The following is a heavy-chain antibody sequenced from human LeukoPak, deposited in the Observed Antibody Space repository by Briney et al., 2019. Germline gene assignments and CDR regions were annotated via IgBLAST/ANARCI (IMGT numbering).Heavy chain of an antibody. CDR1: GFIFRSYA. V-gene: IGHV3-7*01. CDR2: IKQDGSEK. J-gene: IGHJ5*02. CDR3: AREGARYYYDSSGYSS. Sequence: GGSLRLSCAASGFIFRSYAMGWVRQAPGKGLEWVANIKQDGSEKYYVDSVKGRFTISRDNAKNSLYLQMNSLRAEDTAVYYCAREGARYYYDSSGYSSWGQGTLVTVSS. D-gene: IGHD3-22*01.